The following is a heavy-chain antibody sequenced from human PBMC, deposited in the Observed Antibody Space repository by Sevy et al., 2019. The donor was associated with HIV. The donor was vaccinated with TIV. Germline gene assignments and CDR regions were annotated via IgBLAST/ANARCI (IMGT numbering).Heavy chain of an antibody. D-gene: IGHD3-16*01. V-gene: IGHV1-2*02. Sequence: ASVKVSCKASGYTFTGYYMHWVRQAPGQGLEWMGWINPNSGGTNYAQKFQGRVTMTRDTSISTAYMELSRLRSDDTAVYYCARVGGGGVGATGGGDYWGQGTLVTVSS. CDR2: INPNSGGT. J-gene: IGHJ4*02. CDR3: ARVGGGGVGATGGGDY. CDR1: GYTFTGYY.